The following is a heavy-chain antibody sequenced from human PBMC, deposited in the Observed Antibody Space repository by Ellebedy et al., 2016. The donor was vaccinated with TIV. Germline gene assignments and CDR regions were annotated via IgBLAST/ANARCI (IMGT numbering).Heavy chain of an antibody. CDR1: GFTLSSYS. CDR2: ISSSSSYI. V-gene: IGHV3-21*01. D-gene: IGHD3-10*01. Sequence: GESLKISXAASGFTLSSYSMNWVRQAPGKGLEWVSSISSSSSYIYYADSVKGRFTISRENAKNSLYLQMNSLRAGDTAVYYCARARYYGSGRGYFDYWGQGTLVTVSS. CDR3: ARARYYGSGRGYFDY. J-gene: IGHJ4*02.